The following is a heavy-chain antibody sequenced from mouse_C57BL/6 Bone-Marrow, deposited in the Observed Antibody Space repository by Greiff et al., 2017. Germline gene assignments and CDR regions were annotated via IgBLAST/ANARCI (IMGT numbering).Heavy chain of an antibody. D-gene: IGHD1-1*01. Sequence: QVQLQQPGAELVRPGSSVKLSCKASGYTFTSYWMDWVKQRPGQGLEWIGNIYPSDSETHYNQKFKDKATLTVDKSTSTAYMQPSSLTSEDSAVYYCARSFGWYYYGSSYYAMDYWGQGTSVTVSS. J-gene: IGHJ4*01. CDR1: GYTFTSYW. CDR2: IYPSDSET. CDR3: ARSFGWYYYGSSYYAMDY. V-gene: IGHV1-61*01.